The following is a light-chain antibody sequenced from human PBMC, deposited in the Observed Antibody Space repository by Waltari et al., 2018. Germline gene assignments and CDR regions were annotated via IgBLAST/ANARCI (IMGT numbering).Light chain of an antibody. CDR3: ASWDDTLNGPV. CDR2: NNN. CDR1: SSTVGGNP. J-gene: IGLJ3*02. V-gene: IGLV1-44*01. Sequence: QSALTQPPSASGAPGQRVTISCSASSSTVGGNPVSWYQQLPGTAPKLLIRNNNPLPSWVPTSCSAAKSGTSSSLAISGLQSEDEAYYYCASWDDTLNGPVFGGGTKLTVL.